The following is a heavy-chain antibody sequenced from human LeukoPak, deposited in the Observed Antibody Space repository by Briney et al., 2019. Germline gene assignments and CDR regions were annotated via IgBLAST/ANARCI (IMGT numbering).Heavy chain of an antibody. V-gene: IGHV5-51*03. Sequence: GESLKISCKASGYTFTNCWSGWWRQLPGNGLEWMGIIVRGDYDTRYSPAFQGQVTISANKSLSPAYLQWSSQKASDTDMYYCARGYSASWQPMDYWGKGTLVTVSS. J-gene: IGHJ4*01. CDR2: IVRGDYDT. CDR1: GYTFTNCW. CDR3: ARGYSASWQPMDY. D-gene: IGHD6-13*01.